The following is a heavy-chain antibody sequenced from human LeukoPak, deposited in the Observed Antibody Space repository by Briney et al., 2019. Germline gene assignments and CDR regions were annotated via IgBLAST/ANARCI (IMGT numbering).Heavy chain of an antibody. CDR2: ISDSGGST. CDR1: GFTFSNYA. J-gene: IGHJ4*02. CDR3: ARGVGYCTGGSCPLAY. D-gene: IGHD2-15*01. Sequence: GGSLRLSCAASGFTFSNYAMSWVRQAPGKGLEWVSSISDSGGSTYYADSVKGRFTISRDNSKNTLYLQMNSLRAEDTAFYYCARGVGYCTGGSCPLAYWGQGTLVTVSS. V-gene: IGHV3-23*01.